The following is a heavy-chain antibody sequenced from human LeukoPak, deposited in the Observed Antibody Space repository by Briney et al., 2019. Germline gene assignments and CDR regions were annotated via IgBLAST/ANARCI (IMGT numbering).Heavy chain of an antibody. CDR1: GFTFSSYA. Sequence: GGSLRLSCAASGFTFSSYAMSWVRQAPGKGLEWVSVIYSGGSTYYADSVKGRFTISRDNSKNTLYLQMNSLRAEDTAVYYCARGYGEGLFDYWGQGTLVIVSS. D-gene: IGHD4-17*01. J-gene: IGHJ4*02. V-gene: IGHV3-66*01. CDR2: IYSGGST. CDR3: ARGYGEGLFDY.